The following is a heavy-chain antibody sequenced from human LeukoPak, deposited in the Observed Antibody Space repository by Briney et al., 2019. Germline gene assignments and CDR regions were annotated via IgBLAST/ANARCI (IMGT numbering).Heavy chain of an antibody. CDR1: GFTFDDYA. J-gene: IGHJ4*02. CDR3: AKDKFPGLTAATQFDY. D-gene: IGHD5-18*01. CDR2: ISWDGGST. Sequence: GGSLRLSCAASGFTFDDYAMHWVRQAPGKGLEWVSLISWDGGSTYYADSVKGRFTISRDNSKNSLYLQMNSLRAEDTALYHCAKDKFPGLTAATQFDYWGQGTLVTVSS. V-gene: IGHV3-43D*03.